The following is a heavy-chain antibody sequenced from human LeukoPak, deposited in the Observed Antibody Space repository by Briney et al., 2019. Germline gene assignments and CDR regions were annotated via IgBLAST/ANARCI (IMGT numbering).Heavy chain of an antibody. Sequence: PGGSLRLSCAASGFTFSSYSMNWVRQAPGKGLEWVSSISSSRSYIYYADSVKGRFTISRDNAKNSLYLQVNSLRAEDTAVYYCARDHRGSNYWGQGTLVTVSS. CDR3: ARDHRGSNY. CDR2: ISSSRSYI. CDR1: GFTFSSYS. J-gene: IGHJ4*02. D-gene: IGHD3-10*01. V-gene: IGHV3-21*01.